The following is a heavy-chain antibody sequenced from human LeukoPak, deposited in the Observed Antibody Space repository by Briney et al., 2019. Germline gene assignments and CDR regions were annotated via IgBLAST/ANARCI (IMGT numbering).Heavy chain of an antibody. V-gene: IGHV1-46*01. J-gene: IGHJ4*02. Sequence: ASVKVSCKASGYTFTSYNIDWMRQAPGQGLEWMGMINPSGSSTSNEQKFQGRVTMTRDTSTSTVYMELSSPRSEDTAVYYCAREREAALCFDYWGQGTLVTVSS. D-gene: IGHD6-25*01. CDR1: GYTFTSYN. CDR2: INPSGSST. CDR3: AREREAALCFDY.